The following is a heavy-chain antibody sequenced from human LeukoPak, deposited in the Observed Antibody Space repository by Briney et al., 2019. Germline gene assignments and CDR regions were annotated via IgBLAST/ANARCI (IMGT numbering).Heavy chain of an antibody. Sequence: GESLKISCKVSGYRFTNDWIGWVRHMPGKGLDWMGIIYPDDSDTRYSPAFQGQVTISADKSTSTANLQWSRLKASDTAMYYCARLAAASDPFDYWGQGTLVTVSS. D-gene: IGHD6-13*01. J-gene: IGHJ4*02. CDR3: ARLAAASDPFDY. V-gene: IGHV5-51*01. CDR2: IYPDDSDT. CDR1: GYRFTNDW.